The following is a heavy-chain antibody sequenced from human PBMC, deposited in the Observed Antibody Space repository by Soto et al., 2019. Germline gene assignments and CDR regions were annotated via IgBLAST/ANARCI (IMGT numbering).Heavy chain of an antibody. V-gene: IGHV4-31*11. D-gene: IGHD3-10*01. Sequence: QVQLQESGPGLVKPSQTLSLTCAVSGDSIITGNYYWSWVRQLPGKGLEWIGYIYYTGSTYYNPSLKSRITISRDTSQNRFSRQLSSVTVADTAVYFCSRGRDEAGCPFDYWGRGTLVTVSS. J-gene: IGHJ4*02. CDR1: GDSIITGNYY. CDR2: IYYTGST. CDR3: SRGRDEAGCPFDY.